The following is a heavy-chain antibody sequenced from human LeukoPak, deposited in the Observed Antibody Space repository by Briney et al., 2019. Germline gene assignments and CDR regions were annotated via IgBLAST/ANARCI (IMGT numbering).Heavy chain of an antibody. CDR2: VNPNSGGT. CDR3: ARGENYYYMDV. CDR1: GYTFTGYY. J-gene: IGHJ6*03. Sequence: ASVKVSCKASGYTFTGYYIHWVRQAPGQGPEWMGRVNPNSGGTNYAQQFQGRVTMTRDTSISTAYMELNRLRSDDTAVYYCARGENYYYMDVWGKGTTVTVSS. V-gene: IGHV1-2*06.